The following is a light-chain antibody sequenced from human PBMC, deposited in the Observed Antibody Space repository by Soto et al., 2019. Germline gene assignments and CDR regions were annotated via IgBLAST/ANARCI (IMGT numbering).Light chain of an antibody. CDR1: SSDIGSYDH. CDR2: AVS. CDR3: ISYTDRQSYL. J-gene: IGLJ1*01. Sequence: QSVLTQPASVLGSLGQSITISCSGTSSDIGSYDHVAWYQQFPGKSPKLIIYAVSDRPSGVSDRFSGSKSGISASLTISGLQTEDEADYYCISYTDRQSYLFGTGTKV. V-gene: IGLV2-14*03.